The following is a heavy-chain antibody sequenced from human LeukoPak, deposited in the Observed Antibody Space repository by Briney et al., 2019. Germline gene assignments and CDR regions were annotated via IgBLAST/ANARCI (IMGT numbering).Heavy chain of an antibody. D-gene: IGHD3-22*01. Sequence: ASVKVSCKASGYTFTNYYMHWVRQAPGQGLEWMGVIDPSAGSTTYAQKFQGRVTMTRDTATSTVYMELSSLSSEDTAVYYCARAHYASSNIKVPFDVWGKGTTVTVSS. CDR2: IDPSAGST. CDR3: ARAHYASSNIKVPFDV. CDR1: GYTFTNYY. V-gene: IGHV1-46*01. J-gene: IGHJ6*04.